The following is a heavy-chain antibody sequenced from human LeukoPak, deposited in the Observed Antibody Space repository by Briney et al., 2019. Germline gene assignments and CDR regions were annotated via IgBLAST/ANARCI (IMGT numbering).Heavy chain of an antibody. D-gene: IGHD1-26*01. CDR2: IRSKANSYAT. Sequence: PGGSLRLSCAASGFTFSGSAMHWVRQASGKGLEWVGRIRSKANSYATAYAASVKGRFTISRDDSKNTAYLQMNSLKTEDTAVYYCTIVGAADAFDIWGQGIMVTVSS. J-gene: IGHJ3*02. CDR1: GFTFSGSA. CDR3: TIVGAADAFDI. V-gene: IGHV3-73*01.